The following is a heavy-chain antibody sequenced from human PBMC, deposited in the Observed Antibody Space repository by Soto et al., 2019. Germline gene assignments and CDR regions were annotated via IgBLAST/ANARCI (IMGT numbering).Heavy chain of an antibody. D-gene: IGHD3-3*01. J-gene: IGHJ4*02. CDR2: IWYDGSTQ. V-gene: IGHV3-33*01. CDR3: ARSFDFWTGYYDY. Sequence: VAVIWYDGSTQYYADSVKGRFTISRDNSKNTLYLQMNSLRAEDTAVYYCARSFDFWTGYYDYWGQGTLVSVSS.